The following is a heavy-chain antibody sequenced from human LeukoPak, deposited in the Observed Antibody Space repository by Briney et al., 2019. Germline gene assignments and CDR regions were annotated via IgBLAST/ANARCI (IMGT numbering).Heavy chain of an antibody. J-gene: IGHJ5*02. CDR3: ARGRPVLLWFGEPSNWFDP. CDR1: GGSFSGYY. V-gene: IGHV4-34*01. CDR2: IKHSGST. D-gene: IGHD3-10*01. Sequence: SETLSLTCAVYGGSFSGYYWSWVRQPPGEGLEWIGEIKHSGSTNYNPSLKSRVTISVDTSKNQFSLKLSSVTAADTAVYYCARGRPVLLWFGEPSNWFDPWGQGTLVTVSS.